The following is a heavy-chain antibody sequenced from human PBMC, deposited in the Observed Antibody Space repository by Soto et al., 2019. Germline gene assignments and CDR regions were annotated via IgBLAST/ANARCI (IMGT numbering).Heavy chain of an antibody. D-gene: IGHD3-9*01. V-gene: IGHV1-18*01. CDR3: ARVPRLPHYDILTVPEEDWSDYGMDV. CDR2: ISAYNGNT. CDR1: GYTFTSYG. J-gene: IGHJ6*02. Sequence: ASVKVSCKASGYTFTSYGISWVRQAPGQGLEWMGWISAYNGNTNYAQKLQGRVTMTTDTSTSTAYMELRSLISDDTAVYYCARVPRLPHYDILTVPEEDWSDYGMDVWGQGTTVTV.